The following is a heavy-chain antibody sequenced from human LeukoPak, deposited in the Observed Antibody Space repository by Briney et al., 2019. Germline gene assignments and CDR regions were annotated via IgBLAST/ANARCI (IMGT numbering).Heavy chain of an antibody. D-gene: IGHD2-15*01. V-gene: IGHV1-18*04. CDR3: ARDIGYCSGGTCSPYCDY. CDR1: GYTFTSYG. J-gene: IGHJ4*02. CDR2: ISPYNGDT. Sequence: GASVKVSCKASGYTFTSYGISWVRQAPGQGPEWMGWISPYNGDTNYAQRLQGRVTMTTDTSTGTAYMELRSLRSDDTAVYYCARDIGYCSGGTCSPYCDYWGQGTLVTVSS.